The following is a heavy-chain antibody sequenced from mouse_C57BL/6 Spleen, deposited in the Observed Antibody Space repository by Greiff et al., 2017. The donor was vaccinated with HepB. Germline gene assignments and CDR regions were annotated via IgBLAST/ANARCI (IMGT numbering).Heavy chain of an antibody. CDR3: ARDELGLAWFAY. D-gene: IGHD4-1*01. CDR2: INPNNGGT. V-gene: IGHV1-26*01. Sequence: EVQLQQSGPELVKPGASVKISCKASGYTFTDYYMNWVKQSHGKSLEWIGDINPNNGGTSYNQKFKGKATLTVDKSSSTAYMELRSLTSEDSAVYYCARDELGLAWFAYWGQGTLVTVSA. CDR1: GYTFTDYY. J-gene: IGHJ3*01.